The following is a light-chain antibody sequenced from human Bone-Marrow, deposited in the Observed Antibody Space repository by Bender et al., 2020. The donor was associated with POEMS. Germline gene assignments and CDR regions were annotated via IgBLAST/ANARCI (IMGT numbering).Light chain of an antibody. V-gene: IGLV3-1*01. CDR1: TLGDKY. Sequence: SYELTQPPSVSVSPGQTVSITCSGETLGDKYACWYQQKPGQSPVLVMYQDYKRPSGIPDRFSGPTSGNTATLTIRGTQAMDEADYYCQAWDSRTNVVFGGGTKLTVL. CDR3: QAWDSRTNVV. CDR2: QDY. J-gene: IGLJ2*01.